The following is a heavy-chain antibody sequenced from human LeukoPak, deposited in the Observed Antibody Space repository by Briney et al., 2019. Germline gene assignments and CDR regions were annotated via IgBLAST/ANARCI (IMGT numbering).Heavy chain of an antibody. CDR1: GYSISSGYY. V-gene: IGHV4-38-2*02. J-gene: IGHJ3*02. CDR2: IYHSGST. Sequence: SETLSLTCTVSGYSISSGYYWGWIRQPPGKGLEWIGSIYHSGSTYYNPSLKSRVTISVDTSKNQFSLKLSSVTAADTAVYYCARSRFLEWLVHDAFDIWGQGTMVTASS. CDR3: ARSRFLEWLVHDAFDI. D-gene: IGHD3-3*01.